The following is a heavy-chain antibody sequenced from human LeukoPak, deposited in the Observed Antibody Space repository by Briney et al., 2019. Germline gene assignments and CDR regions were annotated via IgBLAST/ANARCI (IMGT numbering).Heavy chain of an antibody. D-gene: IGHD1-26*01. J-gene: IGHJ4*02. CDR2: ISNTGSPI. CDR3: ARGGNYAPFDY. CDR1: GFTFRNEE. Sequence: GGSLRLSCVVSGFTFRNEEMNWVRQAPGKGLEWIAYISNTGSPIHYRDSVKGRFTISRDNARSSLFLQMNSLRPDDTAIYYCARGGNYAPFDYWGQGALVAVSS. V-gene: IGHV3-48*03.